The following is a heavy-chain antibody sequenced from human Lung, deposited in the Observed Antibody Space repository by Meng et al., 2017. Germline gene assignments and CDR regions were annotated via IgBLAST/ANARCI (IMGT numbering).Heavy chain of an antibody. CDR3: ARESGYFEY. V-gene: IGHV3-74*03. J-gene: IGHJ4*02. Sequence: GERVGSGGGLVQPGGSLRLSCAASGFTFRSYWMHWVRQAPGKGLVWVSRIRGDGGSIVYADSVKGRFTISRDNAKNTLFLQMNSLRAEDTAVYYCARESGYFEYWGQGILVTVSS. CDR2: IRGDGGSI. CDR1: GFTFRSYW.